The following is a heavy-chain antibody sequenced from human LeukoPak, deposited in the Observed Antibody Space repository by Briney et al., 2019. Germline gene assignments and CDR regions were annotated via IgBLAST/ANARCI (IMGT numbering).Heavy chain of an antibody. CDR1: GGSISSGGYY. V-gene: IGHV4-30-2*01. D-gene: IGHD6-13*01. Sequence: SETLSLTCTVSGGSISSGGYYWSWIRQPPGKGLGWFRYIYHSGSTYYNPSLKSRVTISVDRSKNQFSLKLSSVTAADTAVYYCARDGGIAASQAFDIWGQGTMVTVSS. CDR3: ARDGGIAASQAFDI. CDR2: IYHSGST. J-gene: IGHJ3*02.